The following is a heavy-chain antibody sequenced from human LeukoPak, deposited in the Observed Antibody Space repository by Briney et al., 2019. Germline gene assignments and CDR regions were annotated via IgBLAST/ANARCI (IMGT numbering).Heavy chain of an antibody. V-gene: IGHV3-7*01. CDR2: IKQDRSEK. D-gene: IGHD3-3*01. CDR3: ARLREIPVFGVVTKSTSYFDY. CDR1: GFTFTNYR. Sequence: GGSLRLSCAASGFTFTNYRMSWVRQAPGKGLELVANIKQDRSEKYYVDSVKGRFTISRDNAKNSLYLQMNSLRAEDTAVYYCARLREIPVFGVVTKSTSYFDYWGQGTLVTVSS. J-gene: IGHJ4*02.